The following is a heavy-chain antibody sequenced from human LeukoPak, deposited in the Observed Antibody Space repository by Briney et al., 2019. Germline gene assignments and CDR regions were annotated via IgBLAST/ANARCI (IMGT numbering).Heavy chain of an antibody. D-gene: IGHD2-2*01. J-gene: IGHJ2*01. CDR3: ARGPAAIGWYFDL. V-gene: IGHV4-34*01. CDR2: INHSGST. CDR1: GGSFSGYY. Sequence: SETLSLTCAVYGGSFSGYYWSWIRQPPGKGLEWIGEINHSGSTNYNPSLKSRVTISVDTSKNQFSLKLSSVTAADTAVYYCARGPAAIGWYFDLWGRGTLVTVSS.